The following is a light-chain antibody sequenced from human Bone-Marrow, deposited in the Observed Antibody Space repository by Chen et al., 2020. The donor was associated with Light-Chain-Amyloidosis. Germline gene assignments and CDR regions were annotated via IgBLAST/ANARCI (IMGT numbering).Light chain of an antibody. CDR3: QSADSSGTYEVI. CDR2: RDT. Sequence: SYELTHPPSVSVSPAQSARITCSGDDLPTKYAYWYQQKPGQAPVLVIHRDTERPSGISERFSGSSSGTTATLTISGVQAEDEADYHCQSADSSGTYEVIFGGGTKLTV. CDR1: DLPTKY. J-gene: IGLJ2*01. V-gene: IGLV3-25*03.